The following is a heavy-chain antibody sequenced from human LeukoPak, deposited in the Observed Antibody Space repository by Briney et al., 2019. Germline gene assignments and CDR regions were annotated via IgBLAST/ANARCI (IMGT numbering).Heavy chain of an antibody. D-gene: IGHD4-17*01. V-gene: IGHV4-31*03. CDR2: IYYSGST. CDR3: ASMSGDYDRGGWFDP. Sequence: SETLSLTCTVSGGSISSGGYYWSWIRQHPGKGLEWIGYIYYSGSTYYNPSLKSRVTISVDTSKNQFSLKLSSVTAADTAVYYCASMSGDYDRGGWFDPWGQGTLVTVSS. J-gene: IGHJ5*02. CDR1: GGSISSGGYY.